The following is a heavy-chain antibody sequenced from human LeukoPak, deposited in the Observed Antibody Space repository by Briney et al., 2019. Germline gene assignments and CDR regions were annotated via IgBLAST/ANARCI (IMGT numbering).Heavy chain of an antibody. J-gene: IGHJ4*02. CDR1: GFTFSSYS. CDR2: ISSSSSYV. Sequence: PGGSLRLSCAASGFTFSSYSMNWVRQAPGKGLEWVSSISSSSSYVYYADSVKGRFTISRDNAKNSLYLQMNSLRDEDTAVYYCARKPMVRGEIDYWGQGTLVTVSS. V-gene: IGHV3-21*01. CDR3: ARKPMVRGEIDY. D-gene: IGHD3-10*01.